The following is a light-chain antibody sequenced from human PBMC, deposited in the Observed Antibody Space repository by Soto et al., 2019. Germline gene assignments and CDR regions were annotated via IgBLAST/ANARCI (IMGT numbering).Light chain of an antibody. Sequence: QSVLTQPTSASGSPGQSVTISCTGTSSDVGGYNYVSWYQQHPGKAPKLIIYEVSQRPSGVPDRFSGSKSGNTASLTVSGLQAEDEAVYHCSSYAGSNNVVLGGGTKLTVL. CDR2: EVS. V-gene: IGLV2-8*01. J-gene: IGLJ2*01. CDR1: SSDVGGYNY. CDR3: SSYAGSNNVV.